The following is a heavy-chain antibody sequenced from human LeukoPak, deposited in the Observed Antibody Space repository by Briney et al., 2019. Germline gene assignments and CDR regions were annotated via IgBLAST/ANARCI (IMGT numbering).Heavy chain of an antibody. CDR1: GFTFSDTW. CDR2: IRSDGSDT. J-gene: IGHJ4*02. V-gene: IGHV3-74*01. D-gene: IGHD3-22*01. CDR3: AREHYYDSSGYLDY. Sequence: GGSLRLSCAASGFTFSDTWMHWVRQAPGEGLVWVSRIRSDGSDTRYAESVKGRFTISRDNAKNTLYLQMNSLRAEDTAVYYCAREHYYDSSGYLDYWGQGTLVTVSS.